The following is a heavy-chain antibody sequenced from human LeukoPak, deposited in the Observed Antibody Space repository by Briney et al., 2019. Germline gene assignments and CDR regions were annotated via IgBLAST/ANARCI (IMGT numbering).Heavy chain of an antibody. CDR2: INQDGSKK. Sequence: PGGSLRLSCTTSGFTFTDYWMTWVRQAPGKGLEWVANINQDGSKKFYVDSVKGRFTISRDNAKNALYLQMNSLRAEDTAVYYCAKDTVQISSSWYEWFDPWGQGTLVTVSS. J-gene: IGHJ5*02. D-gene: IGHD6-13*01. CDR1: GFTFTDYW. V-gene: IGHV3-7*01. CDR3: AKDTVQISSSWYEWFDP.